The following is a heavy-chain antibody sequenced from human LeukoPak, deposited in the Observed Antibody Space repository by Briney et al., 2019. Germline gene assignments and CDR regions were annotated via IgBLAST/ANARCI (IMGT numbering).Heavy chain of an antibody. Sequence: SETLSLTCTVSGYSISSGYYRGWIRQPPGEGLEWIGVIYDSGKTFYNPSLKSRVTISVDKSKNQFCLKMTSVTAADTAVYYCARLYPPATRFDYWGQGTLVTVSS. V-gene: IGHV4-38-2*02. CDR2: IYDSGKT. J-gene: IGHJ4*02. CDR3: ARLYPPATRFDY. D-gene: IGHD5-24*01. CDR1: GYSISSGYY.